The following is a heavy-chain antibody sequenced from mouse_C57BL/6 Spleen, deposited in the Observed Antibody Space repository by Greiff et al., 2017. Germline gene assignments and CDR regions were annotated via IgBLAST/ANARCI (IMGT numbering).Heavy chain of an antibody. D-gene: IGHD1-1*01. CDR1: GYTFTSYW. CDR2: IDPNSGGT. Sequence: QVQLKQPGAELVKPGASVKLSCKASGYTFTSYWMHWVKQRPGRGLEWIGRIDPNSGGTKYNEKFKSKATLTVDKPSSTAYMQLSSLTSEDSAVYYCARDWYYGSHFDYWGQGTALTVSS. V-gene: IGHV1-72*01. J-gene: IGHJ2*01. CDR3: ARDWYYGSHFDY.